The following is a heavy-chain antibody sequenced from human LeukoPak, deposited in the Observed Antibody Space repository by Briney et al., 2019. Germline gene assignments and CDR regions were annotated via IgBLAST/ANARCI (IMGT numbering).Heavy chain of an antibody. D-gene: IGHD4-11*01. J-gene: IGHJ4*02. Sequence: SVQVSCKASGGTFSSYAISWVRQAPGQGLEWTGGIIPIFGTANYAQKFQGRVTITADESTSTAYMELSSLRSEDTAVYYCARDAYSNYPTAFDYWGQGTLVTVSS. V-gene: IGHV1-69*13. CDR3: ARDAYSNYPTAFDY. CDR1: GGTFSSYA. CDR2: IIPIFGTA.